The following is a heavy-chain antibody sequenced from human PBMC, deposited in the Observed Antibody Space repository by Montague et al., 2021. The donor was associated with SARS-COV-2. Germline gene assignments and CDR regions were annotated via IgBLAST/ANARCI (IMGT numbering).Heavy chain of an antibody. CDR1: GGSFSGYY. J-gene: IGHJ5*02. CDR2: INHSGST. Sequence: SETLSLTCAVYGGSFSGYYWSWIRKPPGKGLEWIGEINHSGSTNYNPSLKSRVTISVDTSKNQFSLKLSSVTAADTAVYYCARRNYYGSGSYYNSGFDPWGQGTLVTVS. D-gene: IGHD3-10*01. V-gene: IGHV4-34*01. CDR3: ARRNYYGSGSYYNSGFDP.